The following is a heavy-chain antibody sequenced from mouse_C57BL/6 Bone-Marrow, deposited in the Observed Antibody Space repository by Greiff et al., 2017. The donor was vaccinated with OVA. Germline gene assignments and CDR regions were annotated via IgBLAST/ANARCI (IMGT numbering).Heavy chain of an antibody. J-gene: IGHJ2*01. CDR3: ARWGLPYFDY. Sequence: EVKLVESGGGLVKPGGSLKLSCAASGFTFSDYGMHWVRQAPEKGLEWVAYISSGSSTIYYADTVKGRFTISRDNAKNTLFLQMTSLRSEDTAMYYCARWGLPYFDYWGQGTTLTVSS. CDR2: ISSGSSTI. D-gene: IGHD2-4*01. CDR1: GFTFSDYG. V-gene: IGHV5-17*01.